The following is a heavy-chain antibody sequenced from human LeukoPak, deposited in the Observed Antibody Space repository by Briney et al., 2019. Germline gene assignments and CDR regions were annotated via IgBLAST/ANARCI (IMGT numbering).Heavy chain of an antibody. CDR2: INSDGSST. J-gene: IGHJ4*02. CDR3: ARCTVAGPYYY. D-gene: IGHD6-19*01. CDR1: GFPFSSYW. V-gene: IGHV3-74*01. Sequence: GGSLRLSCAASGFPFSSYWMHWVRQAPGKGLVWVSRINSDGSSTSYADSVKGRFTISRDNAKNTLYLQMNSLIAEDTAVYYCARCTVAGPYYYCGQGTLVSVSS.